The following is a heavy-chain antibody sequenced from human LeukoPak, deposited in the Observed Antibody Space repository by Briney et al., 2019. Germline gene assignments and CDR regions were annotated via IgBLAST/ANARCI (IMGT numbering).Heavy chain of an antibody. J-gene: IGHJ5*02. CDR1: GCSISSGSYY. CDR2: IYTSETT. D-gene: IGHD3-22*01. V-gene: IGHV4-61*02. Sequence: PSETLSLTCTVSGCSISSGSYYWSWIRQPTGKGLDWIGRIYTSETTNYNPSLKSPVTISVDTSKNQFSLKLSYVTAADTAVYYCARVVGYYDSSGRTSPNWFDPWGEGTLVTVSS. CDR3: ARVVGYYDSSGRTSPNWFDP.